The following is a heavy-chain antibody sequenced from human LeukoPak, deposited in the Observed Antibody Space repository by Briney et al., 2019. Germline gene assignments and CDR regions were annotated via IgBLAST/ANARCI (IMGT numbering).Heavy chain of an antibody. V-gene: IGHV3-53*01. Sequence: GGSLRLSCVASGFTVSSNYMSWVRQAPGKGLEWVSVIYSGGSAYYADSVKGRFTISRDNSKNTLYLQMNSLRAEDTAVYYCARADGDYFGYYFDYWGQGTLVTVSS. CDR2: IYSGGSA. CDR3: ARADGDYFGYYFDY. D-gene: IGHD4-17*01. CDR1: GFTVSSNY. J-gene: IGHJ4*02.